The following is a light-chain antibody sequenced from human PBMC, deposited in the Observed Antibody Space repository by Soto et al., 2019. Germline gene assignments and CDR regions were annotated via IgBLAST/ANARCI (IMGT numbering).Light chain of an antibody. CDR3: QHYDSSPMYT. CDR1: QSVSTY. Sequence: EIVLPQSPGTLSLSPGERATLSCRASQSVSTYLAWYQQKPGQAPRLLIYGASTRATGIPVRFSGSGSGTDFTLTISRLEPEDFAVYYCQHYDSSPMYTFGQGTKLDI. V-gene: IGKV3-20*01. CDR2: GAS. J-gene: IGKJ2*01.